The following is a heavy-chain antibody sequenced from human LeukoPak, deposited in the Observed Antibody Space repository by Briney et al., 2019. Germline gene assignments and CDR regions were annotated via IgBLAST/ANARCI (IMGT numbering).Heavy chain of an antibody. Sequence: PSETLSLTCTVSGGSISRYYWSWIRQPPGKGLEWIGEINHSGGTNYNPSLKSRVTISVDTSKNQFSLKLSSVTAADTAVYYCARETYYYGSGSYFSRNNNWFDPWGQGTLVTVSS. D-gene: IGHD3-10*01. CDR2: INHSGGT. CDR1: GGSISRYY. J-gene: IGHJ5*02. CDR3: ARETYYYGSGSYFSRNNNWFDP. V-gene: IGHV4-34*01.